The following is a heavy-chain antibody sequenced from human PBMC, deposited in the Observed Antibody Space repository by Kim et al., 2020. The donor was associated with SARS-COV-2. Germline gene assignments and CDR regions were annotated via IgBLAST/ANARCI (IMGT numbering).Heavy chain of an antibody. CDR3: ARYSGDYSFDY. Sequence: TPPNPSLKSRVTISVDTSKNQFSLKLSSVTAADTAVYYCARYSGDYSFDYWGQGTLVTVSS. J-gene: IGHJ4*02. CDR2: T. D-gene: IGHD2-21*01. V-gene: IGHV4-39*01.